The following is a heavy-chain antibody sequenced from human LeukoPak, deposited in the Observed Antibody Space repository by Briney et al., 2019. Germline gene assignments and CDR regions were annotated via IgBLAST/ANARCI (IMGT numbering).Heavy chain of an antibody. CDR1: GYTFTGYY. D-gene: IGHD3-10*01. Sequence: GASVKVSCKASGYTFTGYYMHWVRQAPGQGLEWMGWINPNSGGTNYAQKFQGRVTMTRDTSISTAYMELSRLRSDDTAVYCCARWWSGHVYGSGSYWDIDSSGYYGNYWGQGTLVTVSS. CDR3: ARWWSGHVYGSGSYWDIDSSGYYGNY. J-gene: IGHJ4*02. CDR2: INPNSGGT. V-gene: IGHV1-2*02.